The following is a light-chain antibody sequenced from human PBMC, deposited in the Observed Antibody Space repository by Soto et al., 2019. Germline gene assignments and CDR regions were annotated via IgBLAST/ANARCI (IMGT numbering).Light chain of an antibody. CDR3: QQYGSSPRT. Sequence: EIVFTQSPGTLSLSPGERATLSCRASQSVSSSYLAWYQQKPGQAPRLVIYGASSRATGIPDRFSGSGSGTDFTLTITRLEPEDFAVYYCQQYGSSPRTFGQGTKVDIK. CDR2: GAS. V-gene: IGKV3-20*01. CDR1: QSVSSSY. J-gene: IGKJ1*01.